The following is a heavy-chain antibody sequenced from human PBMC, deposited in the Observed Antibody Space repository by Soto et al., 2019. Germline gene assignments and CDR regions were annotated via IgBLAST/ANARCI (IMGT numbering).Heavy chain of an antibody. J-gene: IGHJ4*02. CDR2: IDPSDSYT. CDR3: ARHIPLNYYDSSGYYTY. CDR1: GYSFTSYW. V-gene: IGHV5-10-1*01. Sequence: PGESLKISCKGSGYSFTSYWISWVRQMPGKGLEWMGRIDPSDSYTNYSPSFQGHVTISADKSISTAYLQWSSLKASDTAMYYCARHIPLNYYDSSGYYTYWGQGTLVTVS. D-gene: IGHD3-22*01.